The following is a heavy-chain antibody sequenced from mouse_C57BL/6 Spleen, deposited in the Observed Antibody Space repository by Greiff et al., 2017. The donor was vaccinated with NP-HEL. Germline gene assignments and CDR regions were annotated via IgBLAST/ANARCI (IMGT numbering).Heavy chain of an antibody. CDR2: LYPRSGHI. V-gene: IGHV1-81*01. Sequence: VQLQQSGAELARPGASVKLSCKASGYTFTSYGISWVKQRTGQGLVWIGELYPRSGHIYYNEKFKGKATLTADKSSSTAYMELRSLTSEDSAVYFCARTGTDYYAMDYWGQGTSVTVSS. D-gene: IGHD4-1*01. CDR3: ARTGTDYYAMDY. CDR1: GYTFTSYG. J-gene: IGHJ4*01.